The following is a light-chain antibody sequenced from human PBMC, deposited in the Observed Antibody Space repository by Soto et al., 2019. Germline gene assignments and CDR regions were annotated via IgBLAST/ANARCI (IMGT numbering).Light chain of an antibody. V-gene: IGKV3-20*01. J-gene: IGKJ5*01. Sequence: ESVLTQSPRTLSLSPGERATLSCRASQSVSSSYLAWYQQKPGQAPRLLIYGASSRATGIPNRFSGSGSGTEFTLTISSLQSEDFAVYYCQQYNNWPTFGQGTRLEIK. CDR1: QSVSSSY. CDR2: GAS. CDR3: QQYNNWPT.